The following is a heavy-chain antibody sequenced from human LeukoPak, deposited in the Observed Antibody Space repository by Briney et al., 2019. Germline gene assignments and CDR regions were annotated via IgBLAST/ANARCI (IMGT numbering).Heavy chain of an antibody. CDR2: IHYSGST. V-gene: IGHV4-30-4*08. J-gene: IGHJ5*02. CDR1: GGSISSGDYY. D-gene: IGHD2-15*01. Sequence: SQTLSLTCTVSGGSISSGDYYWSWIRQPPGKGLERIGYIHYSGSTYYNPSLKSRVTISVDTSKNQFSLKLSSVTAADTAVYYCARDLGYCSGGSCYSGPNWFDPWGQGTLVTVSS. CDR3: ARDLGYCSGGSCYSGPNWFDP.